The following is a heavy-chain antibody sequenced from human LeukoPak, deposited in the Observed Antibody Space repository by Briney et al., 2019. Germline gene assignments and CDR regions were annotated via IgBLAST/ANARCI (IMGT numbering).Heavy chain of an antibody. D-gene: IGHD4-17*01. V-gene: IGHV3-23*01. CDR2: ISGSGGNT. CDR3: ANPRGNYGAYAFDI. J-gene: IGHJ3*02. CDR1: GFTFSSYA. Sequence: PGGSLRLSCAASGFTFSSYAMNWVRQALGKGLEWVSAISGSGGNTYYADSVKGRFTISRDNSKNTLYLQMNSLRAEDTAVYYCANPRGNYGAYAFDIWGQGTMVTVSS.